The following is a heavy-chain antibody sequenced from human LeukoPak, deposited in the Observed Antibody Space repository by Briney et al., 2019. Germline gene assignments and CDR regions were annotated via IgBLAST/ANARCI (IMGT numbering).Heavy chain of an antibody. CDR3: AKEEGHAAIFGVVIPNYYYYYYMDV. CDR2: VKQDGGEK. D-gene: IGHD3-3*01. J-gene: IGHJ6*03. V-gene: IGHV3-7*01. Sequence: PGGSLRLSCAASGFTFSDYWMSWVRQAPGKGLEWVANVKQDGGEKHYIDSVKGRFTISRDNSKNTLYLQMNSLRAEDTAVYYCAKEEGHAAIFGVVIPNYYYYYYMDVWGKGTTVTVSS. CDR1: GFTFSDYW.